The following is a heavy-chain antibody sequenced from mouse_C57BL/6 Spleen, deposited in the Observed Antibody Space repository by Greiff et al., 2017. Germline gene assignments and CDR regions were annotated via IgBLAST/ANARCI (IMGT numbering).Heavy chain of an antibody. J-gene: IGHJ3*01. CDR1: GYTFTSSW. CDR3: ARTDEGFAY. Sequence: QVQLQQPGAELVRPGSSVKLSCKASGYTFTSSWMDWVKQRPGQGLEWIGNIYPSDSETHYNPKFKDKATLTVDKSSSTAYMQLSSLTSEDSAVYYGARTDEGFAYWGQGTLVTVSA. CDR2: IYPSDSET. V-gene: IGHV1-61*01.